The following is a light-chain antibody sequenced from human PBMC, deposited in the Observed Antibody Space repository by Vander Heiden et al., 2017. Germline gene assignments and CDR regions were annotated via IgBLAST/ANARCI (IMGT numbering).Light chain of an antibody. CDR2: DDY. Sequence: SYVLTQPPSVSVAPGKTAAITCGGNDIGNKRVHWYQQKPGQAPVLVVYDDYDRPSGMPERLSGSHSGDTATMTTSRAEAGDEADYYCQVWDSSSDHFVFGPGTKVTVL. V-gene: IGLV3-21*01. CDR3: QVWDSSSDHFV. CDR1: DIGNKR. J-gene: IGLJ1*01.